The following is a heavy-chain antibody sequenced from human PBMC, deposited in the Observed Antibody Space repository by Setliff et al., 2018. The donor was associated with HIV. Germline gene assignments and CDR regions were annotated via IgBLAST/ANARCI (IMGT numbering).Heavy chain of an antibody. CDR3: ARRASKASLDY. CDR1: GYSFTSNW. V-gene: IGHV5-51*01. J-gene: IGHJ4*02. CDR2: IHPVDSDT. Sequence: PGESLKISCKGSGYSFTSNWIGWVRQMPGKGLEWMGIIHPVDSDTRYSPSFQGQVTMSADKAIGTAYLQWSSLRASDAAIYYCARRASKASLDYWGQGTLVTVSS.